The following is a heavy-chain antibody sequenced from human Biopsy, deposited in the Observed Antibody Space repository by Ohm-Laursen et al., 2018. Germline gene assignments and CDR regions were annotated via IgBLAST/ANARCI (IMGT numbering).Heavy chain of an antibody. CDR2: VNPNSGNT. V-gene: IGHV1-8*01. J-gene: IGHJ6*01. D-gene: IGHD2-2*01. CDR3: ASSSYCGRTTCYQNYGMDV. CDR1: GYTFTNYD. Sequence: SVKVSCKASGYTFTNYDINWVRQAPGQGPEWMGWVNPNSGNTGYAQKFQGRGAMTRSTSISTAYMELSSLRSEDTALYYCASSSYCGRTTCYQNYGMDVWGQGTTVTVSS.